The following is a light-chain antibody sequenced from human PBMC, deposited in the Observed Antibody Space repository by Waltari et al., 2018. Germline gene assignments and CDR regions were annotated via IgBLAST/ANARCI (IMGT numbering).Light chain of an antibody. Sequence: QSVLTQPPSVSGAPGQTVTISCTGSNANIGADYDVNWYQQLPGAAPKLLIYGSTHRPSGVPDRFSASKSDTSASLAITGLQAGDEADYYCQSYDDDLSAHVVFGGGTKVTVL. CDR3: QSYDDDLSAHVV. CDR2: GST. CDR1: NANIGADYD. J-gene: IGLJ2*01. V-gene: IGLV1-40*01.